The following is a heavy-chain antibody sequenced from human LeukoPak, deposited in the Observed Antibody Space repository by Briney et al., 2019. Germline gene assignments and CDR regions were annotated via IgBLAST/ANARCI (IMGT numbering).Heavy chain of an antibody. CDR3: AKASSYGSMSYDFDY. D-gene: IGHD3-10*01. J-gene: IGHJ4*02. CDR2: ISASGGST. CDR1: GFTFNDYA. V-gene: IGHV3-23*01. Sequence: GGSLRLSCAASGFTFNDYAMTWVRQAPGKGLERVSGISASGGSTFYADSVKGRFTVSRDNSQNTLYVQMNSLRAEDTAVYYCAKASSYGSMSYDFDYWGQGTLVTVSS.